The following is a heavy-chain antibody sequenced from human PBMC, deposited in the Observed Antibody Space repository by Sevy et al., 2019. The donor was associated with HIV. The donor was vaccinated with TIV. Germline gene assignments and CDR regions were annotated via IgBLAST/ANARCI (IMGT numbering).Heavy chain of an antibody. Sequence: GGSLRLSCAASGFAFDDYTMHWVRQAPGKGLESVSLISWDGGSTYYADSVKGRFTISRDNSKNSLCLQMNSLRTEDTAFYYCAKDIRCSSTSCSYYYYGMDVWGQGTTVTVSS. D-gene: IGHD2-2*01. CDR1: GFAFDDYT. CDR2: ISWDGGST. V-gene: IGHV3-43*01. CDR3: AKDIRCSSTSCSYYYYGMDV. J-gene: IGHJ6*02.